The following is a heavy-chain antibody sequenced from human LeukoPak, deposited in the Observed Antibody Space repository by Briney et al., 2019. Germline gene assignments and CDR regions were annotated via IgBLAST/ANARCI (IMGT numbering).Heavy chain of an antibody. Sequence: GGSLRLSCAASGFTFSTYGMHWVRQAPGKGLEWVAVIFYDAYNKYYADSVKGRFTISRDNSKNTLYLQMNSLRAEDTAVYYCAKFPLAVSSWCADAFEIWGQGTMVTVSS. V-gene: IGHV3-30*02. CDR1: GFTFSTYG. CDR3: AKFPLAVSSWCADAFEI. J-gene: IGHJ3*02. CDR2: IFYDAYNK. D-gene: IGHD6-13*01.